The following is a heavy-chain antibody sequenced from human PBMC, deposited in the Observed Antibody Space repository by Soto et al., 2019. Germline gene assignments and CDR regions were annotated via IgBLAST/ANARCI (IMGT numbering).Heavy chain of an antibody. V-gene: IGHV3-48*02. CDR2: ISSSSSTR. Sequence: PGGSLRLSCAASGFTFSSYSMNWVRQAPGKGREWVSYISSSSSTRYYADSVKGRFTISRDNAKNSLYLQMNSLRDEDTAVYYCARTRFSGRYFINWFDPWGQGTLVTVSS. D-gene: IGHD1-26*01. J-gene: IGHJ5*02. CDR1: GFTFSSYS. CDR3: ARTRFSGRYFINWFDP.